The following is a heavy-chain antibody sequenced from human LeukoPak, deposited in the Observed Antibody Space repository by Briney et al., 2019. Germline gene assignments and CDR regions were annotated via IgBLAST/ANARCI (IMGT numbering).Heavy chain of an antibody. CDR2: ISSSSSYI. D-gene: IGHD5-24*01. CDR1: GFTFSSYS. V-gene: IGHV3-21*01. J-gene: IGHJ4*02. CDR3: ASVRDGYNYYY. Sequence: GGSQRLSCAASGFTFSSYSMNWVRQAPGKGLEWVSSISSSSSYIYYADSVKGRFTISRDNAKNSLYLQMNSLRAEDTAVYYCASVRDGYNYYYWGQGTLVTVSS.